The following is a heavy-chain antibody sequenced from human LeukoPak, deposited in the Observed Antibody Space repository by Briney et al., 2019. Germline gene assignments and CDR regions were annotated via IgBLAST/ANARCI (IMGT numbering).Heavy chain of an antibody. CDR3: ARGGYYVYVWGSYRYYYFDY. CDR1: GGTFSSYA. J-gene: IGHJ4*02. D-gene: IGHD3-16*02. Sequence: SVKVSCKASGGTFSSYAISWVRQAPGQGLEWMGGIIPILGTANYAQKFQGRVTITADKSTSTAYMELSSLRSEDTAVYYCARGGYYVYVWGSYRYYYFDYWGQGTLVTVSS. V-gene: IGHV1-69*06. CDR2: IIPILGTA.